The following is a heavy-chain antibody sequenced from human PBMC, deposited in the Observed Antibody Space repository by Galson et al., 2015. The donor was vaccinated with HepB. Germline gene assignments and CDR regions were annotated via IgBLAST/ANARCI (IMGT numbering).Heavy chain of an antibody. CDR3: ARDLADCSGGSCYPFDY. D-gene: IGHD2-15*01. J-gene: IGHJ4*02. Sequence: SLRLSCAASGFTFSSYAMHWVRQAPGKGLEEVAVISYDGSNKYYADSVKGRFTISRDNSKNTLYLQMNSLRAEDTAVYYCARDLADCSGGSCYPFDYWGQGTLVTVSS. CDR1: GFTFSSYA. V-gene: IGHV3-30-3*01. CDR2: ISYDGSNK.